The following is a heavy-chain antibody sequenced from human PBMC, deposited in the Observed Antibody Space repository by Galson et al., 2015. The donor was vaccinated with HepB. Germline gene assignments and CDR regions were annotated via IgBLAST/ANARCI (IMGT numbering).Heavy chain of an antibody. CDR2: ISSSSTYI. Sequence: SLRLSCAASGFTFSSYNMNWVRQAPGKGLEWVSSISSSSTYIYYADSVKGRFTISRDNAKNSLYLQMSSLRVEDTAVYYCARANGYDYWGQGTLVTVSS. V-gene: IGHV3-21*01. D-gene: IGHD1-1*01. CDR3: ARANGYDY. CDR1: GFTFSSYN. J-gene: IGHJ4*02.